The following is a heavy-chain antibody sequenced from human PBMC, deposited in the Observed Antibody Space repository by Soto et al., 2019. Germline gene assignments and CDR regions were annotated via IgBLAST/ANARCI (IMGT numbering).Heavy chain of an antibody. D-gene: IGHD6-6*01. V-gene: IGHV4-34*01. Sequence: QVQLQQWGAGLLKPSETLSLTCAVYGGSFSGYYWSWNRQPPGNGLEWIGEINHSGSTNYNPSLKSRVTISVDTSKIQFSLKLSSVTAADTAVYYCARGNSSSIDYWGQGTLVTVSS. CDR2: INHSGST. J-gene: IGHJ4*02. CDR3: ARGNSSSIDY. CDR1: GGSFSGYY.